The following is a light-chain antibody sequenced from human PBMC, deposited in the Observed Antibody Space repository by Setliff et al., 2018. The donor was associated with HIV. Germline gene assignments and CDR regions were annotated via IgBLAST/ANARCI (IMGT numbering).Light chain of an antibody. CDR3: SSYAITNTLP. CDR1: SSDVGGYSH. V-gene: IGLV2-14*01. J-gene: IGLJ1*01. CDR2: EVR. Sequence: QSALTQPASVSGSPGQSITISCTGTSSDVGGYSHVSWYQQHPGKAPKLIIYEVRNRPSGVSNRFSGSKSGNTASLTIPGLRAEDEADYYCSSYAITNTLPFGTGTKVTVL.